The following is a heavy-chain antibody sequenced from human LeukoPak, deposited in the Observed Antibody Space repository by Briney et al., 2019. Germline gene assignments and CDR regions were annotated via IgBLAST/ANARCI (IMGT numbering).Heavy chain of an antibody. Sequence: ASVKVSCKASGGTFSSYAISWVRQAPGQGLEWMGWISAYNGNTNYAEKIQGRVTMTTDTSTSTAYMDLRSLRSDDTAVYYCARTPYSGSEGFDYWGQGTLVTVSS. V-gene: IGHV1-18*01. CDR2: ISAYNGNT. J-gene: IGHJ4*02. D-gene: IGHD1-26*01. CDR3: ARTPYSGSEGFDY. CDR1: GGTFSSYA.